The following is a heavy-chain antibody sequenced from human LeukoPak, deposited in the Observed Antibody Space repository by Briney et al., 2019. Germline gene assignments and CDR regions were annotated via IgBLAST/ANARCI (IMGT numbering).Heavy chain of an antibody. Sequence: SETLSLTCAIYGGSFSGYYWSWIRQPPGKGLEWIGEINHSGSTNYNPSLKSRVAISEDTSKNQFSLKLTFVTAADTAMYYCARHCGGDCSHGFDIWGQGTLATVSS. CDR2: INHSGST. CDR1: GGSFSGYY. D-gene: IGHD2-21*02. V-gene: IGHV4-34*01. J-gene: IGHJ3*02. CDR3: ARHCGGDCSHGFDI.